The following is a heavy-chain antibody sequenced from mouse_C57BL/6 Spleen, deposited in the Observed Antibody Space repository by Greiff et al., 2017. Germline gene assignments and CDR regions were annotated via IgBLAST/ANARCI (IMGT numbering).Heavy chain of an antibody. CDR3: TDDYDGDWYFDV. CDR1: GFTFSNYW. CDR2: IRLKSDNYAT. D-gene: IGHD2-4*01. Sequence: EVMLVESGGGLVQPGGSMKLSCVASGFTFSNYWMNWVRQSPEKGLEWVAQIRLKSDNYATHYAESVKGRFTISRDDSKSSVYLQMNNLRAEDTGIYYCTDDYDGDWYFDVWGTGTTVTVSS. V-gene: IGHV6-3*01. J-gene: IGHJ1*03.